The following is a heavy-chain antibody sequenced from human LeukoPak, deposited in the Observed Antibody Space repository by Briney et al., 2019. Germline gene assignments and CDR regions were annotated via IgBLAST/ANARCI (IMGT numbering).Heavy chain of an antibody. CDR2: FYNTGYT. J-gene: IGHJ4*02. Sequence: PGGSLRLSCAASGFTLSSFDMSWVRQAPGKGLEWVSVFYNTGYTYYADSVKGRFTISRDHSKNTLYLQMNTLRAEDTAVYYCAKESPSAGLEYWGQGTLVTVSS. D-gene: IGHD3-3*01. V-gene: IGHV3-53*01. CDR3: AKESPSAGLEY. CDR1: GFTLSSFD.